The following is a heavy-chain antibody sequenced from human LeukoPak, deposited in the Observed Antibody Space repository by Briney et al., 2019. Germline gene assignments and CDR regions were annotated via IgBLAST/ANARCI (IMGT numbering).Heavy chain of an antibody. D-gene: IGHD3-10*01. J-gene: IGHJ6*03. CDR3: ARQRRVRGAKEVYYYYYYYMDV. V-gene: IGHV3-21*01. CDR1: GFTFSSYS. Sequence: GGSLRLSCAASGFTFSSYSMNWVRQAPGKGLEWVSSISSSSSYIYYADSVKGRFTISRDNAKNSLYLQMNSLTAADTAVYYCARQRRVRGAKEVYYYYYYYMDVWGKGTTVTISS. CDR2: ISSSSSYI.